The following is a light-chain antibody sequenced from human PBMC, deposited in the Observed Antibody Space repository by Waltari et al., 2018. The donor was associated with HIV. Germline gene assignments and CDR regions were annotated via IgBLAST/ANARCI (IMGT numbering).Light chain of an antibody. V-gene: IGLV2-14*03. CDR3: KLSTSRSTPCV. Sequence: QSALTQPAPVSGSPGPSITIPCTGTNSDIGGHNSVAWYPHPPVKAPQLIIYHVSNRPSGVSNRFAGSKASNTASLTICGLQAEDEADYYCKLSTSRSTPCVFGIGTKVTVL. CDR2: HVS. J-gene: IGLJ1*01. CDR1: NSDIGGHNS.